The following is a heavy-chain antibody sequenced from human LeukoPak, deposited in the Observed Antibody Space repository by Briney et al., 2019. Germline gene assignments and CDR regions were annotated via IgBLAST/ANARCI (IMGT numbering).Heavy chain of an antibody. D-gene: IGHD3-10*01. Sequence: SETLSLTCAVYGGSFSGYYWSWIRQPPGKGLEWIGEINHSGSTNYNPSLKSRVTISVDTSKNQFSLKLSSVTAADTAVYYCAREPPGYYGSPHHFDYWGQGTLVTVSS. V-gene: IGHV4-34*01. CDR2: INHSGST. J-gene: IGHJ4*02. CDR1: GGSFSGYY. CDR3: AREPPGYYGSPHHFDY.